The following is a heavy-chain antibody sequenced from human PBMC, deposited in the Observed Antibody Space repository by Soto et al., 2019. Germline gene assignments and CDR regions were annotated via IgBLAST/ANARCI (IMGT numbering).Heavy chain of an antibody. D-gene: IGHD6-19*01. J-gene: IGHJ6*02. CDR3: ARVAGYYYAMDV. CDR1: GGTFSSYA. Sequence: QVQLVQSGAEVKKPGFSVKVSCKASGGTFSSYAITWVRQAPGQGLEWMGGIIPISTTTDYAQKVQGRVTITADKSTSTAFLELSRLTSEDTAVYYCARVAGYYYAMDVWGQGTTVTVSS. V-gene: IGHV1-69*06. CDR2: IIPISTTT.